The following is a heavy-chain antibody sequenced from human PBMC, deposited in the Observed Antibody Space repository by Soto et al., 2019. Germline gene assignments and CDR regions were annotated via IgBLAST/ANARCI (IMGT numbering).Heavy chain of an antibody. CDR3: ARGGIYSSSPRS. CDR1: GGSFSGYY. V-gene: IGHV4-34*01. D-gene: IGHD6-6*01. CDR2: INHSGST. Sequence: PSETLSLTCAVYGGSFSGYYWSWIRQPPGKGLEWIGEINHSGSTNYNPSLKSRVTISVDTSKNQFSLKLSSVTAADTAVYYCARGGIYSSSPRSWGQGTLVTVSS. J-gene: IGHJ5*02.